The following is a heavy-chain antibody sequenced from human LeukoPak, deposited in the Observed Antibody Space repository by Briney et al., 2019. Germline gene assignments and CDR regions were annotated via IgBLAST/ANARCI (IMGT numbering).Heavy chain of an antibody. CDR3: ATARGYSEGKEHWFDP. D-gene: IGHD5-18*01. J-gene: IGHJ5*02. Sequence: ASVKVSCKVSGYTLTELSMHWVRQAPGKGLEWMGGFDPEDGETIYAQKFQGRVTMTEDTSTDTAYMELSSLRSEDTAVYYCATARGYSEGKEHWFDPWGQGTLVTVSS. V-gene: IGHV1-24*01. CDR1: GYTLTELS. CDR2: FDPEDGET.